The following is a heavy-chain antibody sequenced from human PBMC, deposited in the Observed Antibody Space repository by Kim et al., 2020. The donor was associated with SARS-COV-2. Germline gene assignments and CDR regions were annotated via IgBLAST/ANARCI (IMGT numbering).Heavy chain of an antibody. D-gene: IGHD3-3*01. CDR1: GFTFSSYS. CDR3: AGAGVDAFYI. J-gene: IGHJ3*02. Sequence: GGSLRLSCAASGFTFSSYSMNWIRQAPGKGLEWVSSISSSSSYTYYADSMKGRFTISRDNAKNSLYLQMNSLRAEDTAIYYCAGAGVDAFYIWGQGTMVSVAS. V-gene: IGHV3-21*01. CDR2: ISSSSSYT.